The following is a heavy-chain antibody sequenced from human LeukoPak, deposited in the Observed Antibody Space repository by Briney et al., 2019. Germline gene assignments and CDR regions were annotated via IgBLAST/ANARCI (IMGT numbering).Heavy chain of an antibody. CDR2: IYFSGNFI. J-gene: IGHJ4*02. Sequence: GGSLRLSCSTSGFTFSRFSMRWVREAQGKGLEWVASIYFSGNFIRYADSVKGRFTISRDNANNSVYLQMSSLTVDDTAVYYCAREFNVIGNFDYWGQGTLVTVSS. D-gene: IGHD3-10*01. CDR3: AREFNVIGNFDY. V-gene: IGHV3-21*01. CDR1: GFTFSRFS.